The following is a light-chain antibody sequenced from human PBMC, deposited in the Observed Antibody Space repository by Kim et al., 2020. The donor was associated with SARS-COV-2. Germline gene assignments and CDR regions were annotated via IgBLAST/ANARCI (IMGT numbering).Light chain of an antibody. CDR1: QSVSSN. CDR2: GAS. V-gene: IGKV3-15*01. CDR3: QQYNIGNV. J-gene: IGKJ2*01. Sequence: EIVMTQSPATLSVSPGERVTLSCRASQSVSSNLAWYQQKPGQAPRLLIYGASTRASGIPVRFSGSGSGTEFTLTISSLQSEDFAVYYCQQYNIGNVLGQGPRLE.